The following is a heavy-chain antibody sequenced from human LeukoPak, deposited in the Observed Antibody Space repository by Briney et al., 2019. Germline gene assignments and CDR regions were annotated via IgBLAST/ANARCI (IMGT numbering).Heavy chain of an antibody. Sequence: GGSLRLSCAASGFTFSNYAMRWVRQAPGKGLEWVSGISGSGDSTYYADSVKGRFTISRDNSKNTLYLQMNSLRAGDTAVYYCARRSGIAVAGAFDYWGQGTLVTVSS. CDR3: ARRSGIAVAGAFDY. D-gene: IGHD6-19*01. CDR2: ISGSGDST. CDR1: GFTFSNYA. V-gene: IGHV3-23*01. J-gene: IGHJ4*02.